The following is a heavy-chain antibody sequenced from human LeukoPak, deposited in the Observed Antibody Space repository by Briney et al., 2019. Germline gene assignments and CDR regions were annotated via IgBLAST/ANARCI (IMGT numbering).Heavy chain of an antibody. J-gene: IGHJ6*02. V-gene: IGHV1-18*01. Sequence: ASVKVSCKASGYTFTSYGIIWVRQAPGQGLEWMGWISAYNGNTNYAQKLQGRVTMTTDTSTSTAYMELRSLRSDDTAVYYCAREGYCSSTSCYHYYYYGMDVWGQGTTVTVSS. CDR1: GYTFTSYG. CDR2: ISAYNGNT. CDR3: AREGYCSSTSCYHYYYYGMDV. D-gene: IGHD2-2*01.